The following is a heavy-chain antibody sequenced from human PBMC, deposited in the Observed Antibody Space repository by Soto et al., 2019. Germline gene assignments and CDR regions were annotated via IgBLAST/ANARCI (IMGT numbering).Heavy chain of an antibody. CDR3: AIHLLGYCSSTSCFPWFDL. J-gene: IGHJ5*02. Sequence: SQTMSPPRTFSECSIGTLYCRCIRQPQRKGLEWIGYIYYSGSTNYNPSLKSRVTISVDTSKNQFSLKLSSVTAADTAVYYCAIHLLGYCSSTSCFPWFDLWGKGTLVTVTS. CDR2: IYYSGST. V-gene: IGHV4-59*08. CDR1: ECSIGTLY. D-gene: IGHD2-2*01.